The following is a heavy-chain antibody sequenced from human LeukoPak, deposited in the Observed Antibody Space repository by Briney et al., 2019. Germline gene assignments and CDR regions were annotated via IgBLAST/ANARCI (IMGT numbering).Heavy chain of an antibody. V-gene: IGHV3-21*01. CDR3: ARDPLRYLRVGHYDY. D-gene: IGHD3-9*01. CDR1: GFTFSTSA. J-gene: IGHJ4*02. CDR2: IDLDSSHI. Sequence: TGGSLRLSCAASGFTFSTSAMNWVRQVPGKGLEWVSSIDLDSSHIYYAASVRGRFTISRDNARNSVYLQMNSLRVEDTALYYCARDPLRYLRVGHYDYWGQGTLVAVSS.